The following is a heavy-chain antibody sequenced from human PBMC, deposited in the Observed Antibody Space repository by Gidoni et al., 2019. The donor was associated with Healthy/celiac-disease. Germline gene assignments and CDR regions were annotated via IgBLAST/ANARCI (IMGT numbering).Heavy chain of an antibody. CDR3: ARVGRAGSGSYYPFDP. Sequence: QVQLQESGPGLVKPSETLSLTCTVSGGSISSYYWSWIRQPAGKGLEWIGRIYTTGSANYNPSLKSRVTMSVDTSKNQFSLKLSAVTAADTAVYYCARVGRAGSGSYYPFDPWGQGTLVTVSS. CDR1: GGSISSYY. CDR2: IYTTGSA. J-gene: IGHJ5*02. V-gene: IGHV4-4*07. D-gene: IGHD3-10*01.